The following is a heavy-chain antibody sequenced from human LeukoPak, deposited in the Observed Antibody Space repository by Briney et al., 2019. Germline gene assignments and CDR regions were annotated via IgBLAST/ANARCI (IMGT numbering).Heavy chain of an antibody. V-gene: IGHV3-11*06. CDR3: SRGSAVTGAFDI. D-gene: IGHD4-17*01. Sequence: GGSLRLSCATSGFTFSDYYMSWIRQAPGKGLEWVSSISSSSSYIYYADSVKGRFTISRDNAQNSLYLQMNSLRAEDTAVYYCSRGSAVTGAFDILGQGTMVTVSS. J-gene: IGHJ3*02. CDR2: ISSSSSYI. CDR1: GFTFSDYY.